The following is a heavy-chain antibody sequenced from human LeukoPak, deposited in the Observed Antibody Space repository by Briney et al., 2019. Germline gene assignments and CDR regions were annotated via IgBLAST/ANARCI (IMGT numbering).Heavy chain of an antibody. D-gene: IGHD3-9*01. CDR2: IWYDGTIA. J-gene: IGHJ4*02. CDR1: GVTFSTYG. V-gene: IGHV3-33*01. Sequence: PGGSLRLSCAASGVTFSTYGFHWVRQAPGKGLDWVAVIWYDGTIAYYGDSVKGRFTVSKDNSKNTLYLQMNSLRAEDTAVYYCARDWALTGFDYWGQGTLVTVSS. CDR3: ARDWALTGFDY.